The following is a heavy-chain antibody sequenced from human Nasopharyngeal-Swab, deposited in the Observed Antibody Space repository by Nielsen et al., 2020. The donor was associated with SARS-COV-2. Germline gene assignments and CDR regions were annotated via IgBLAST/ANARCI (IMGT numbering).Heavy chain of an antibody. CDR1: GFTFSSYE. D-gene: IGHD2-8*02. J-gene: IGHJ5*02. Sequence: GESLKISCAASGFTFSSYEMNWVRQAPGKGLEWVSYISSSGSTIYYADSVKGRFTISRDNAKNSLYLQMNSLRAEDTAVYYCAKVSGCTGGVCYTARWFDPWGQGTLVTVSS. V-gene: IGHV3-48*03. CDR3: AKVSGCTGGVCYTARWFDP. CDR2: ISSSGSTI.